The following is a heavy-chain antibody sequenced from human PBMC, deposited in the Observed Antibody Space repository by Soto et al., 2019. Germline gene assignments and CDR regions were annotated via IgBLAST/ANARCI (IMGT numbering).Heavy chain of an antibody. CDR2: INAGNGNT. CDR3: ARKTILFEWLFFDY. D-gene: IGHD3-3*01. J-gene: IGHJ4*02. CDR1: GYTFTSYA. V-gene: IGHV1-3*01. Sequence: ASVKVSCKASGYTFTSYAMHWVRQAPGQRLEWMGWINAGNGNTKYSQKFQGRVTITRDTSASTAYMELSSLRSEDTAVYYCARKTILFEWLFFDYWGQGTLVTVSS.